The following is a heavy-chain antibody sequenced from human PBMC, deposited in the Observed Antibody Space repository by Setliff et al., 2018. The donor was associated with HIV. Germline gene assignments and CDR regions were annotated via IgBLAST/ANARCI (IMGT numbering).Heavy chain of an antibody. Sequence: SETLSLTCTVSGGSISHYYWNWIRQSPGKGLEWIGHIHTSGNANYNPSLNSRVTISVDTSKNHFSLKLSSVTAADTAVYYCARSLLPSITVAGTIGYWGQGSLVTVSS. D-gene: IGHD6-19*01. CDR1: GGSISHYY. V-gene: IGHV4-4*08. CDR2: IHTSGNA. J-gene: IGHJ4*02. CDR3: ARSLLPSITVAGTIGY.